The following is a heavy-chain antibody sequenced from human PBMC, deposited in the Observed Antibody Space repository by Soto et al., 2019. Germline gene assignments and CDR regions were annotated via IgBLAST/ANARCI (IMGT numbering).Heavy chain of an antibody. D-gene: IGHD2-21*02. Sequence: QVTLKESGPTLVKLTQTLTLTCTVSGLSLRTTGVGVGWVRQPPGKALEWLALLYWDDDQRYSPSLRSRLTIAKDISEKQVVLTMTNMDTVDTATYYCVQSRCGGDCLEIYSSHAYNGLDVWGQGTTVTVSS. V-gene: IGHV2-5*02. CDR2: LYWDDDQ. CDR3: VQSRCGGDCLEIYSSHAYNGLDV. CDR1: GLSLRTTGVG. J-gene: IGHJ6*02.